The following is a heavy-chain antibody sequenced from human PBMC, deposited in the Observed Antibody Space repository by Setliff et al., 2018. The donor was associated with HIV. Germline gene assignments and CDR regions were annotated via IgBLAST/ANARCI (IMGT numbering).Heavy chain of an antibody. CDR3: ARGEFYCGTDCYWSSFDY. CDR2: VSSIGNT. J-gene: IGHJ4*02. CDR1: GVSFGSSDYY. V-gene: IGHV4-61*05. Sequence: PSETLSLTCTVSGVSFGSSDYYRAWIRQPPGKGLEWIGYVSSIGNTNYNPSLKSRVTISVDTSKNQFSLKLRSVTAADTAVYYCARGEFYCGTDCYWSSFDYWGQGILVTVSS. D-gene: IGHD2-21*02.